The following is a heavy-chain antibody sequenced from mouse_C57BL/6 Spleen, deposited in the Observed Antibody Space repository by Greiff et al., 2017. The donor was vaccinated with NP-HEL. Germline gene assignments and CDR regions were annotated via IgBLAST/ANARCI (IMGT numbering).Heavy chain of an antibody. J-gene: IGHJ4*01. CDR3: AKKDGAFYYAMDY. Sequence: QVQLQQSGAELVKPGASVKLSCKASGYTFTSYWMQWVKQRPGQGLEWIGEIDPSDSYTNYNQKFKGKATLTVDTSSSTAYMQLSSLTSEDSAVYYCAKKDGAFYYAMDYWGQGTSVTVSS. D-gene: IGHD2-3*01. V-gene: IGHV1-50*01. CDR1: GYTFTSYW. CDR2: IDPSDSYT.